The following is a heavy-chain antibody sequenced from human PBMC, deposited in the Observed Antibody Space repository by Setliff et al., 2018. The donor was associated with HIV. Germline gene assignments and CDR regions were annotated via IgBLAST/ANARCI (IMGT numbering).Heavy chain of an antibody. J-gene: IGHJ6*03. Sequence: SGTLSLTCTVSGGSIRIYYWNWIRQPAGKGLEWIGRIHTSGNTNYNPSLKSRVTMSVDTSKNHFSLKLSSVTAADTAVYYCARDLSGYSHGSYYYYMDVWGKGTTVTVSS. CDR3: ARDLSGYSHGSYYYYMDV. CDR2: IHTSGNT. CDR1: GGSIRIYY. D-gene: IGHD5-18*01. V-gene: IGHV4-4*07.